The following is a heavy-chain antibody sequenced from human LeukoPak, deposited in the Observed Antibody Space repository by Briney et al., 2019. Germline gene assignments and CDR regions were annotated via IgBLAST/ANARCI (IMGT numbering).Heavy chain of an antibody. V-gene: IGHV3-11*01. CDR3: ARGNLFPAC. CDR2: ISTGGSTI. Sequence: GGSLRLSCAASGFTFSDSYMSWIRQAPGKGLEWVSYISTGGSTIYYADSVKGRFTISRDNAKNSLYLQMNSLRAEDTAVYYCARGNLFPACWGQGTLVTVSS. J-gene: IGHJ4*02. CDR1: GFTFSDSY.